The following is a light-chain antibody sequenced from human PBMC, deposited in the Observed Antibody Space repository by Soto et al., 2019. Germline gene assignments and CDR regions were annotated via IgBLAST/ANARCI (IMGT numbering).Light chain of an antibody. CDR2: DAS. V-gene: IGKV3-20*01. CDR3: QQYGSSPKT. CDR1: QTVRNNY. J-gene: IGKJ1*01. Sequence: EFVFTQSPGTLSLYPGERATLSCRASQTVRNNYLAWYQQKPGQAPRLLIYDASSRATGIPDRFSGSGSGTDFTLTISRLEPEDFAVYYCQQYGSSPKTFGQGTKVDIK.